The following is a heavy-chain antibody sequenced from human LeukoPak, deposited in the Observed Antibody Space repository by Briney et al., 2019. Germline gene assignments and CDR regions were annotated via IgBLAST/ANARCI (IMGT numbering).Heavy chain of an antibody. CDR1: GYSFTSYW. V-gene: IGHV5-51*01. CDR2: IYPGDSDT. Sequence: GESLKISCKGSGYSFTSYWIGWVRQMPGKGLEWMGIIYPGDSDTRYSPSFQGQVTIPADKSISTAYLQWSSLKASDTAMYYCARQGDYGGNSGNDAFDIWGQGTMVTVSS. CDR3: ARQGDYGGNSGNDAFDI. J-gene: IGHJ3*02. D-gene: IGHD4-23*01.